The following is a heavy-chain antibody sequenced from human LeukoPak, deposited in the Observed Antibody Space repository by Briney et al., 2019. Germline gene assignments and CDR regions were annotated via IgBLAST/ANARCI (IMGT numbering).Heavy chain of an antibody. D-gene: IGHD1-1*01. CDR3: ARGINWEAPPLDP. V-gene: IGHV4-34*01. Sequence: SETLSLTCAVYGGSFSGYYWSWIRQPPGKGLEWIGEINHSGSTNYNPSLKSRVTISVDTSKNQFSLKLSSVTAADTAVYYCARGINWEAPPLDPWGQGTLVTVSS. J-gene: IGHJ5*02. CDR1: GGSFSGYY. CDR2: INHSGST.